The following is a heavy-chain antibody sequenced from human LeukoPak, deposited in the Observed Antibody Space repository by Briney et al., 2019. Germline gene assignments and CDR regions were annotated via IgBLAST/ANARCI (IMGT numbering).Heavy chain of an antibody. CDR3: ARWDAYCSGGRCYSGDFAFDI. CDR1: GFTFSIYW. CDR2: MKGDGSVK. Sequence: PGGSLRLSCAASGFTFSIYWMSWVRQAPGKGLEWVASMKGDGSVKHFLDSVEGRFTISRDNAKNSLYLQMNSLRPEDTAVYYCARWDAYCSGGRCYSGDFAFDIWGQGTMVTVSS. D-gene: IGHD2-15*01. J-gene: IGHJ3*02. V-gene: IGHV3-7*01.